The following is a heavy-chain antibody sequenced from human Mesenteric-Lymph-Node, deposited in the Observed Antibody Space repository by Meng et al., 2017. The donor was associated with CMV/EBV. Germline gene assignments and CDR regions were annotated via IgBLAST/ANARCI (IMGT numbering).Heavy chain of an antibody. V-gene: IGHV1-8*02. D-gene: IGHD3-22*01. CDR3: ARGRALVPPLNFDNYWLDS. CDR2: MNSNIGKT. J-gene: IGHJ5*01. Sequence: ASVKVSCKGSGYTFTTYGINWVRQAPGQGLEWMGWMNSNIGKTGYAPKFRGRVIMTRDTSIKTAYLELSDLTSEDTAVYYCARGRALVPPLNFDNYWLDSWGQGTLVTVSS. CDR1: GYTFTTYG.